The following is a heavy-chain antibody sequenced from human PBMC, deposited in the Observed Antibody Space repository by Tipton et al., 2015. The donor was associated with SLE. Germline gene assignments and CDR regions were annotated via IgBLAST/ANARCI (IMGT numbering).Heavy chain of an antibody. D-gene: IGHD6-6*01. V-gene: IGHV4-39*01. CDR1: GGSIGSSGYY. Sequence: TLSLTCTVSGGSIGSSGYYWGWIRQPPGKGLEWIGGIYYSGSTYYNPSLESRATISLDTSKNHFSLKLSSVIAADTAVYYCARHDSSSPNRPVDYWGQGTLVTVSS. CDR2: IYYSGST. J-gene: IGHJ4*02. CDR3: ARHDSSSPNRPVDY.